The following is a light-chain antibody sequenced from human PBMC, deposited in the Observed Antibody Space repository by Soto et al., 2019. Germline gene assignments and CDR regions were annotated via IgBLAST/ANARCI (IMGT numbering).Light chain of an antibody. V-gene: IGKV3-20*01. J-gene: IGKJ2*01. CDR1: QSVSSNY. CDR2: VAS. CDR3: QQYDSSPVT. Sequence: ENVLTQSPGTLSLSPGERATLSCRASQSVSSNYLTWYQQKPGQAPRLLIYVASSRATDIPDRFSGSGSGTDFTLTISRLEPEDFAVYYCQQYDSSPVTFGQGTKLEIK.